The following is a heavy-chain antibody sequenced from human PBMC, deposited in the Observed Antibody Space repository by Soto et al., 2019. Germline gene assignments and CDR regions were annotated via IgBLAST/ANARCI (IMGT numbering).Heavy chain of an antibody. CDR3: ARVIITIGYYYYGMDV. D-gene: IGHD3-16*01. Sequence: PGGSLRLSCAASGFPFSSYSMNWVRQTPGKGLEWVSYISSSSSTIYYADSVKGRFTISRDNAKNSLYLQMNSLRDEDTAVYYCARVIITIGYYYYGMDVWGQGTTVTVSS. V-gene: IGHV3-48*02. J-gene: IGHJ6*02. CDR1: GFPFSSYS. CDR2: ISSSSSTI.